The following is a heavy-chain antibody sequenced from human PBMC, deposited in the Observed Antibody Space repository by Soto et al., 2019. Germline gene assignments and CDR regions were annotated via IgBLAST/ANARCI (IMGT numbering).Heavy chain of an antibody. CDR1: RCTFSMYN. Sequence: GWRRSPGTASRCTFSMYNMNWFRQAPGKGLEWLSYISSRSTALYYADSVKGRFTISRDNARNSLYLQMNSLRDEDTAVYFCGRPIAVGSTSLDDGGHGNLVNFSS. CDR3: GRPIAVGSTSLDD. D-gene: IGHD6-19*01. V-gene: IGHV3-48*02. CDR2: ISSRSTAL. J-gene: IGHJ4*01.